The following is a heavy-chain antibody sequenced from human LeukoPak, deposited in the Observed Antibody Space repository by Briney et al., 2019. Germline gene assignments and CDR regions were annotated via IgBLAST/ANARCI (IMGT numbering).Heavy chain of an antibody. J-gene: IGHJ3*02. CDR2: IYHSGST. D-gene: IGHD1-26*01. Sequence: SGTLSLACAVSGGSISSSNWGSWIRQPPGKGLEWIAEIYHSGSTNYNPSIKSRVTISVDTSKNQFSLKLSSVTAADTAVYYCARVNGSYDAFAIWGQGTMVTVSS. CDR1: GGSISSSNW. CDR3: ARVNGSYDAFAI. V-gene: IGHV4-4*02.